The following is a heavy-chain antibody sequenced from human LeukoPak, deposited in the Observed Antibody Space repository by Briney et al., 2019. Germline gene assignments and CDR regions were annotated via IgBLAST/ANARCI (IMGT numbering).Heavy chain of an antibody. CDR2: IYSDNT. Sequence: GGSLRLSCTVSGFTVSSNSMSWVRQAPGKGLEWVSFIYSDNTHYSDSVKGRFTISRENSKNTLFLQMNSLRAEDTAVYYCAKVGLTVTTILDYFDYWGQGTLVTVSS. CDR3: AKVGLTVTTILDYFDY. V-gene: IGHV3-66*03. D-gene: IGHD4-11*01. CDR1: GFTVSSNS. J-gene: IGHJ4*02.